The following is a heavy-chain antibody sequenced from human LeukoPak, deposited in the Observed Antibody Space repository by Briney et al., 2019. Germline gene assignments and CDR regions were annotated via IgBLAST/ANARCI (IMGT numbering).Heavy chain of an antibody. CDR2: ISSSSSTI. Sequence: GGSLRLSCAASGFTFSSYSMNWVRRAPGKGLEWVSYISSSSSTIYYADSVKGRFTISRDNAKNSLCLQMNSLRAEDTAVYYCARDPRYGGGPRDAFDIWGQGTMVTVSS. V-gene: IGHV3-48*01. CDR3: ARDPRYGGGPRDAFDI. J-gene: IGHJ3*02. D-gene: IGHD4-23*01. CDR1: GFTFSSYS.